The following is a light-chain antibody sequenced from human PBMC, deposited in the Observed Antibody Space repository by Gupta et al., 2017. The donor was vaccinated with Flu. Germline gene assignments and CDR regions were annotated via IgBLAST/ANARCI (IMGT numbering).Light chain of an antibody. J-gene: IGKJ1*01. V-gene: IGKV1-5*03. CDR3: QQYNGFSRA. Sequence: PSTLSAFVGDRVTITCRASQSISDWLAWYQQKPGRAPKLLIYRASSLQSGVPSRFSGSGSGTEFTLTISSLQPDDLATYYCQQYNGFSRAFGQGTKVEIK. CDR2: RAS. CDR1: QSISDW.